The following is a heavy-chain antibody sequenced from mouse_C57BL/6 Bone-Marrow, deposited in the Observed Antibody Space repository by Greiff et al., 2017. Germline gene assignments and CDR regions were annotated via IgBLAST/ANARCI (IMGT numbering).Heavy chain of an antibody. CDR1: GYTFTSYG. CDR2: IYPRSGKT. J-gene: IGHJ1*03. D-gene: IGHD2-3*01. CDR3: ARYDGYWYFDV. Sequence: QVQLQQSGAELARPGASVKLSCKASGYTFTSYGISWVKQRTGQGLEWIGEIYPRSGKTYYNEKFKGKATLTADKSSSTAYMELRSLTSEDSAVYVCARYDGYWYFDVWGTGTTVTVSS. V-gene: IGHV1-81*01.